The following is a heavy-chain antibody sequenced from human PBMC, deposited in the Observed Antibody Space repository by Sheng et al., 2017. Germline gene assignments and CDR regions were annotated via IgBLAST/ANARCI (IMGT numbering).Heavy chain of an antibody. CDR3: AKDLIGGVSEYLDY. D-gene: IGHD3-10*01. Sequence: ESGGGLVQPGGSLRLSCAASGFTFSRYAMAWVRQAPGKGLEWVSSISGNDDTTYSADSVKGRFTIYRDNSKNTLYLQMNSLRAEDTAVYYCAKDLIGGVSEYLDYWGQGTLVTVSS. CDR1: GFTFSRYA. V-gene: IGHV3-23*01. J-gene: IGHJ4*02. CDR2: ISGNDDTT.